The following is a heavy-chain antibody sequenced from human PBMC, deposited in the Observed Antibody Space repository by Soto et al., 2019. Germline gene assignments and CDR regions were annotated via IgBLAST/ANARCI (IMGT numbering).Heavy chain of an antibody. CDR3: AFFFQAEDGIRDL. V-gene: IGHV4-39*01. Sequence: QGKGQEWIGSIYYSGSTYYNPSLKSRVPISVDTSKNQFSLKLSSVTAADTAVYYCAFFFQAEDGIRDL. D-gene: IGHD2-21*01. J-gene: IGHJ2*01. CDR2: IYYSGST.